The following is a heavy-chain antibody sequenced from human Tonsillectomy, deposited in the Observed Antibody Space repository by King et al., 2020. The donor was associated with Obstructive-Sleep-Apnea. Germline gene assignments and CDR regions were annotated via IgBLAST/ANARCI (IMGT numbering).Heavy chain of an antibody. CDR2: ISLSGSTI. Sequence: VQLVESGGGLVKPGGSLRLSCAASGFTFSDYYMSWIRQAPGKGLEWLSYISLSGSTIHYADSLKGRFTISRDNAKSLLYLQMNSLRAEDTAMYYCARGGMTTVVTFDSWGLGTLVTVSS. J-gene: IGHJ4*02. V-gene: IGHV3-11*01. CDR3: ARGGMTTVVTFDS. CDR1: GFTFSDYY. D-gene: IGHD4-23*01.